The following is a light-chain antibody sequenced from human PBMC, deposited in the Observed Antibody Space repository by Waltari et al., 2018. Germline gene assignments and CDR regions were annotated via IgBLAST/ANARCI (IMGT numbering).Light chain of an antibody. CDR2: EET. CDR3: DSADITTTRWV. Sequence: SYELTQPPSVSVSPGQTARITCSGDALSKKFVYWYQQKSAQAPALVIYEETKRPSGIPERFSGSRSVTMATLTISGAQVEDEADYYCDSADITTTRWVFGGGTKVTVL. CDR1: ALSKKF. J-gene: IGLJ3*02. V-gene: IGLV3-10*01.